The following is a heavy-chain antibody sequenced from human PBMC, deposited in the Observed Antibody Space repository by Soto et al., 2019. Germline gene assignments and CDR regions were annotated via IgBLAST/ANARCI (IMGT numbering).Heavy chain of an antibody. Sequence: QVTLKESGPVLVKPTEPLTLTCTVSGFSLSNPKMGVSWVRQPPGKALEWLVYIFSNDEESYSTSLKSRLTISKDTSKSQVVLTMTNVDPVDTATYYCARVIHDNSGHYPYYFDYWGQGALVTVS. CDR2: IFSNDEE. D-gene: IGHD3-22*01. CDR1: GFSLSNPKMG. V-gene: IGHV2-26*01. CDR3: ARVIHDNSGHYPYYFDY. J-gene: IGHJ4*02.